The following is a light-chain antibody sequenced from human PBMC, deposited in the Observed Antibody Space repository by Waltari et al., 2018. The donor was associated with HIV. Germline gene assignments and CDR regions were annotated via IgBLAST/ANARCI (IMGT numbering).Light chain of an antibody. J-gene: IGLJ3*02. CDR1: SSHIGSTS. CDR2: SNN. V-gene: IGLV1-44*01. CDR3: AAWDDSLNGPL. Sequence: QSVLTQPPSASGTPGQRVTISCSGSSSHIGSTSVTSYQHLPGTAPKVLMYSNNQRPSGVPERFSGSKSGTSASLAISGLQSEDEADYYCAAWDDSLNGPLFGGGTKLTVL.